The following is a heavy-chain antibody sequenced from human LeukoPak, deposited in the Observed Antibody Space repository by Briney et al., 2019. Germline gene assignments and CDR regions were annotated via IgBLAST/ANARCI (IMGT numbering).Heavy chain of an antibody. CDR3: ARYDFWSGLPPCYMDV. J-gene: IGHJ6*03. CDR1: GYTFTSYG. D-gene: IGHD3-3*01. Sequence: ASVKVSCKASGYTFTSYGISWVRRAPGQGLEWMGWISAYNGNTNYAQKLQGRVTMTTDTSTSTAYMELRSLRSDDTAVYYCARYDFWSGLPPCYMDVWGKGTTVTVSS. CDR2: ISAYNGNT. V-gene: IGHV1-18*01.